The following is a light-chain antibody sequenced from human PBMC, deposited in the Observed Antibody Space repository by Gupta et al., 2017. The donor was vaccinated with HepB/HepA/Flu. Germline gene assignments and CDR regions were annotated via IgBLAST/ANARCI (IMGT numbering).Light chain of an antibody. CDR2: DAS. Sequence: DIQMTQSPSSLSASVGDRVTITCQASQDISKYLNWYQKKPGKAPKLLIYDASNLETGVKSRFSGSGDGTDFTFTISSRQPEDIAPYYCQQEDNLHLMCSFGQGTKVEIK. CDR1: QDISKY. CDR3: QQEDNLHLMCS. J-gene: IGKJ2*04. V-gene: IGKV1-33*01.